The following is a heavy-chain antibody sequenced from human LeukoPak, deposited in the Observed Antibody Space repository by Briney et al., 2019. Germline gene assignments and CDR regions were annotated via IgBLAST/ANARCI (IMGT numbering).Heavy chain of an antibody. CDR1: VFSISSNYF. Sequence: PSETLSLTCSVSVFSISSNYFWGWIRQPPGKGLEWIGSIYPSGSTYYNPSLKSRVTISVDTSKNQFSLKLSSVTAADTAVYYCASSLPVLLWFGESTNAFDIWGQGTMVTVSS. J-gene: IGHJ3*02. D-gene: IGHD3-10*01. CDR3: ASSLPVLLWFGESTNAFDI. V-gene: IGHV4-38-2*02. CDR2: IYPSGST.